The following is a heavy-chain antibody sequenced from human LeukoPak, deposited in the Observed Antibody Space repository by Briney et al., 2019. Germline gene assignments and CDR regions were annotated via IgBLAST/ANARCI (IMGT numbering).Heavy chain of an antibody. V-gene: IGHV3-53*01. CDR2: IYSGGGT. Sequence: PGGSLRLSCAASGVTVNSNYMNWVRQAPGKGPEWASVIYSGGGTNYADSVKGRFTISRDNAKNTLYLQMNSLRAEYTAVYYCARAGGDYYDSSGYYLGYYFDYWGQGTLVTVSS. CDR3: ARAGGDYYDSSGYYLGYYFDY. D-gene: IGHD3-22*01. CDR1: GVTVNSNY. J-gene: IGHJ4*02.